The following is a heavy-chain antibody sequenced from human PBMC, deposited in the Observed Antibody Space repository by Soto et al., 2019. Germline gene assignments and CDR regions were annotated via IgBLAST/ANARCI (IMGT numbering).Heavy chain of an antibody. CDR2: ISYDGSNK. Sequence: QVQLVESGGGVVQPGRSLRLSCAASGFTFSSYGMHWVRQAPGKGLEWVAVISYDGSNKYYADSVKGRFTISRDNSKNRLDLQMNSLRAEDTAVYYCANAPAIVLVPAALGGDYWGQGTLVTVSS. V-gene: IGHV3-30*18. CDR3: ANAPAIVLVPAALGGDY. J-gene: IGHJ4*02. CDR1: GFTFSSYG. D-gene: IGHD2-2*01.